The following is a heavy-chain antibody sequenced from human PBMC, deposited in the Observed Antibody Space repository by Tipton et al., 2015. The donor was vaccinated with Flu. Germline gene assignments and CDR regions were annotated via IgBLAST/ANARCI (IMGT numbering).Heavy chain of an antibody. V-gene: IGHV4-4*07. J-gene: IGHJ4*02. Sequence: TLSLTCTVSGGSMSSFYWSWIRQPAGKGLEWIGRMYTSGTAKYHPSFKSRVTMSVDTSKNQFSLSLSSVTAADTAVYYCARLDPTGPQDCWGQGILVTVSS. CDR3: ARLDPTGPQDC. CDR1: GGSMSSFY. D-gene: IGHD2-8*02. CDR2: MYTSGTA.